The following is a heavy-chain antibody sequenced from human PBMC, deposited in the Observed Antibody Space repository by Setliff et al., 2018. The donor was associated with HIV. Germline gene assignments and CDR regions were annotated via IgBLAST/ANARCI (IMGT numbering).Heavy chain of an antibody. CDR2: ISSGGHTV. CDR3: GRRNWGP. CDR1: GFTFSSYE. D-gene: IGHD7-27*01. Sequence: GGSLRLSCATSGFTFSSYEMNWVRQAPGKGLEWVSYISSGGHTVYHAESVKGRFTISRDNAKNSLSLQMDGLRAEETASYYCGRRNWGPWGPGTLVTVSS. J-gene: IGHJ5*02. V-gene: IGHV3-48*03.